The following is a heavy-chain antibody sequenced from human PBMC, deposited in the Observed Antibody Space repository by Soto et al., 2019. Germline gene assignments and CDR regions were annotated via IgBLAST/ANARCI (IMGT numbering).Heavy chain of an antibody. CDR3: AHRRGDLLTGHYYFDY. V-gene: IGHV4-39*01. J-gene: IGHJ4*02. Sequence: SETLSLTCTVSGGSILDSTYYWAWIRQSPGKGLEWIGTIFYSGGTFYTPSLKSRVTMSVDTSNNQFSLKLSSVTAADTAVYYCAHRRGDLLTGHYYFDYWGQGTLVTVSS. CDR2: IFYSGGT. CDR1: GGSILDSTYY. D-gene: IGHD3-9*01.